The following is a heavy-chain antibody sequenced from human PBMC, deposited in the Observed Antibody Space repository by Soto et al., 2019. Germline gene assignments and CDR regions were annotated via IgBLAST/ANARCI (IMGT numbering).Heavy chain of an antibody. Sequence: SETLSLTCTVSGGSISSGGYYWSWIRQHPGKGLEWIGYIYYSGSTYYNPSLKSRVTISVDTSKNQFSLKLSSVTAADTAVYYCAREPRPVLRFLEGRFRVHGMDVWGQGTTVTV. CDR2: IYYSGST. CDR1: GGSISSGGYY. CDR3: AREPRPVLRFLEGRFRVHGMDV. V-gene: IGHV4-31*03. D-gene: IGHD3-3*01. J-gene: IGHJ6*02.